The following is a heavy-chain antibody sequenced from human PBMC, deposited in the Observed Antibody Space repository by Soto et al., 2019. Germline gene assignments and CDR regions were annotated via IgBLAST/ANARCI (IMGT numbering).Heavy chain of an antibody. Sequence: ASVKVSCKASGYTFTSYGISWVRQAPGQGLEWMGWISAYNGNTNYAQKLQGRVTMTTDTSTSTAYMELRSLRSDDTAVYYCARVGYYDSSGYYLGNWFDPWGQGTLVTAPQ. D-gene: IGHD3-22*01. V-gene: IGHV1-18*04. CDR1: GYTFTSYG. CDR3: ARVGYYDSSGYYLGNWFDP. CDR2: ISAYNGNT. J-gene: IGHJ5*02.